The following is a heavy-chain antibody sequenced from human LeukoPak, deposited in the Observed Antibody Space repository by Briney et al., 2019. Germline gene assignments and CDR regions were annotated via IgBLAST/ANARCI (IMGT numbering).Heavy chain of an antibody. CDR2: ISSGSTNI. Sequence: GGALRLSCAASGFTFSSYTINCVRQAPGKGLEWVSSISSGSTNIYYADSVKGRFTISRDNAKNSLYLQMNSLRDEDTAVYYCTRGRDSDYAFDYWGQGTLVTVSS. CDR3: TRGRDSDYAFDY. CDR1: GFTFSSYT. V-gene: IGHV3-21*01. D-gene: IGHD4-17*01. J-gene: IGHJ4*02.